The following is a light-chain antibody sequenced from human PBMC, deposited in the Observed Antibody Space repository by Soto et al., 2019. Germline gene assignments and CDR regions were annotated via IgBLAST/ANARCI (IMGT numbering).Light chain of an antibody. CDR3: QQSYSSPPT. J-gene: IGKJ1*01. V-gene: IGKV1-39*01. Sequence: DIQMTQSPSSLSASVEDRVIITCRASQSISNHLNWYQQKPGKAPKLLIFAASSLQSGVPSRFSGSRSGPDFTLTISSRQPEDCATYYCQQSYSSPPTFGQGTKVQIK. CDR2: AAS. CDR1: QSISNH.